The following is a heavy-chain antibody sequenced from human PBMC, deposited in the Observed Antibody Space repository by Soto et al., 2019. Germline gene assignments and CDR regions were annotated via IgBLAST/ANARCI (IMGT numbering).Heavy chain of an antibody. V-gene: IGHV3-30-3*01. CDR1: GFTFSSYA. Sequence: PGGSLRLSCAASGFTFSSYAMHWVRQAPGKGLEWVAVISYDGSNIYYADSVNGRLTISRDNSKNPLYLQMTSLRAEDTAVYYCASAGKVAALFDDWGQGTMVTVSS. D-gene: IGHD6-19*01. J-gene: IGHJ4*02. CDR3: ASAGKVAALFDD. CDR2: ISYDGSNI.